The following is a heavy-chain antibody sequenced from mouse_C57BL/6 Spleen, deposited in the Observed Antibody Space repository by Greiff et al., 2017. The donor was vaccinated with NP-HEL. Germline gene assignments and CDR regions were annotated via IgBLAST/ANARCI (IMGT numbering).Heavy chain of an antibody. Sequence: EVHLVESGPGLVKPSQSLSLTCSVTGYSITSGYYWNWIRQFPGNKLEWMGYISYDGSHNYNPSLKNRISSTRDTSKNQFFLKLNSVTTEDTATYYCAREDLGSWFAYWGQGTLVTVSA. CDR2: ISYDGSH. V-gene: IGHV3-6*01. CDR3: AREDLGSWFAY. D-gene: IGHD4-1*01. J-gene: IGHJ3*01. CDR1: GYSITSGYY.